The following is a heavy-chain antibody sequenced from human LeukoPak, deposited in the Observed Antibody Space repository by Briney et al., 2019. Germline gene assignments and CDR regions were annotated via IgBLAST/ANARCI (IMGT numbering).Heavy chain of an antibody. J-gene: IGHJ4*02. Sequence: SGPTLVKPTQTLTLTCTFSGFSLSTSGVGVGWILQPPGKALEWLALIYWVDDKRYSPSLKSRLTITKDTSKNQVVLTMTNMDPVDTATYYCAHTNTAMVSVDYWGQGTLVTVSS. V-gene: IGHV2-5*02. CDR1: GFSLSTSGVG. CDR3: AHTNTAMVSVDY. D-gene: IGHD5-18*01. CDR2: IYWVDDK.